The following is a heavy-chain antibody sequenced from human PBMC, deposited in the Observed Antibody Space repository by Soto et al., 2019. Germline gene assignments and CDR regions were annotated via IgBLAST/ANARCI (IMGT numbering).Heavy chain of an antibody. D-gene: IGHD3-16*01. CDR1: GFTFSSYS. Sequence: GGSLRLSCAASGFTFSSYSMSWVRPAPGKGLEWVSAISGSGGSTYYADSVKGRFTISRDNSKNTLYLQMNSLRAEDTAVYYCAKGYASHYDYIWVPFDYWGQGTLVTVSS. J-gene: IGHJ4*02. CDR2: ISGSGGST. V-gene: IGHV3-23*01. CDR3: AKGYASHYDYIWVPFDY.